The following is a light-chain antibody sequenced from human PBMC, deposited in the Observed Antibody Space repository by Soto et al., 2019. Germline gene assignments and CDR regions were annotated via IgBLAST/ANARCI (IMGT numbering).Light chain of an antibody. CDR2: DVY. J-gene: IGLJ1*01. CDR3: TSYTSRTPCYF. CDR1: RTDVDGYDY. V-gene: IGLV2-14*03. Sequence: QSALTQPASVSGSPGQSIAISCTGVRTDVDGYDYVSWYQQHQGPAPQLIIYDVYNRPSGVSHRSSGSKSGDTACLTISGLQAEDDDDYSCTSYTSRTPCYFFVTGTTLTV.